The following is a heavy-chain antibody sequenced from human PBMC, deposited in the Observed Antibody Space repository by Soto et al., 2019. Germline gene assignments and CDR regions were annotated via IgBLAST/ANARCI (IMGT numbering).Heavy chain of an antibody. CDR2: ISAYNGNT. CDR3: ARDPREAYYYDSSGSPAT. CDR1: CYTFTSYG. Sequence: ASVKVSCKASCYTFTSYGISWVRQAPGQGLEWMGWISAYNGNTNYAQKLQGRVTMTTDTSTSTAYMELRSLRSDDTAVYYCARDPREAYYYDSSGSPATWGQGTMVTVSS. V-gene: IGHV1-18*01. D-gene: IGHD3-22*01. J-gene: IGHJ3*01.